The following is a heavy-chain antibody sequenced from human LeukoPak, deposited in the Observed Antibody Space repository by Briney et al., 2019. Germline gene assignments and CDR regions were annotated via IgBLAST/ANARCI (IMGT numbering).Heavy chain of an antibody. D-gene: IGHD3-3*01. Sequence: ASVKVSCKASGYTFTCYYMHWVRQAPGQGLEWMGWINPKSGGTNYAQKFQGRVTMTRDTSISTAYMELSRLRSDDTAVYYCARDLSRLLYELPDYWGQGTLVTVSS. V-gene: IGHV1-2*02. CDR2: INPKSGGT. J-gene: IGHJ4*02. CDR3: ARDLSRLLYELPDY. CDR1: GYTFTCYY.